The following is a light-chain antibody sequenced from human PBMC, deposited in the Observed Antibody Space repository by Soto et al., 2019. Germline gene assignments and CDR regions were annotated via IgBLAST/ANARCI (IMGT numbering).Light chain of an antibody. CDR2: DAS. Sequence: DIQMTQSPSTLSASVGDSVTITCRASQTISNWLAWYQQKPGKAPRLLIYDASSLESGVRSRFSGSGSGTEFTLTISSLQPDDFATYYCQQYNSFSTFGQGTNVEIK. CDR1: QTISNW. V-gene: IGKV1-5*01. CDR3: QQYNSFST. J-gene: IGKJ1*01.